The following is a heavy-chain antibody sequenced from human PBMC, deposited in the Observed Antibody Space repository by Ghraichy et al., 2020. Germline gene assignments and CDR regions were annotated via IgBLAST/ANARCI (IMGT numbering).Heavy chain of an antibody. V-gene: IGHV4-59*11. CDR1: GGSIDTHY. Sequence: SETLSLTCTVSGGSIDTHYWSWSRQPPGKGLEWIGYLYYNGNTNYNPFLRSRVTISGYTSKNQLSLNLRSVTSADTAVYYCARDTSPFGYIAFYQWGQGSLVTVSS. D-gene: IGHD5-24*01. CDR3: ARDTSPFGYIAFYQ. J-gene: IGHJ4*02. CDR2: LYYNGNT.